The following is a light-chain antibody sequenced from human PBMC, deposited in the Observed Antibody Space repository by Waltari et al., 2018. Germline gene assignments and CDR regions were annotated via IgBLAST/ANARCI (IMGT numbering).Light chain of an antibody. Sequence: QSVLSQPLSASASPGQGVTFSCSGSNSNIGFNSVFWYQHGPGTAPQLVIFRDSQRPSGVPGRFSGSKSGTSASLAISGLRSEDEADYYCASWDQSLRGVVFGGGTKLTVL. V-gene: IGLV1-47*01. CDR1: NSNIGFNS. CDR2: RDS. J-gene: IGLJ2*01. CDR3: ASWDQSLRGVV.